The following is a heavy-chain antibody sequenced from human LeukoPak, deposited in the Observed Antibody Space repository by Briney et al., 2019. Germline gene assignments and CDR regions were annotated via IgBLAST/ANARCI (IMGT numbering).Heavy chain of an antibody. J-gene: IGHJ4*02. V-gene: IGHV4-38-2*02. CDR1: GYSIRNGYN. D-gene: IGHD3-10*01. CDR2: IYQSGST. CDR3: ARHGRRMVRGNYYFDY. Sequence: SETLSLTCTVSGYSIRNGYNWGWIRLSPGKGLEWLGSIYQSGSTYDNPSLKSRVTLSIDTSKNQFSLKLTSVTAADTAVYYCARHGRRMVRGNYYFDYWGQGTLVTVSS.